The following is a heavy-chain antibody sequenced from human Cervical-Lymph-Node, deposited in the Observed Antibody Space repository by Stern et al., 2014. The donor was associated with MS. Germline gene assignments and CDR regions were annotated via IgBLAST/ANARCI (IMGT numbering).Heavy chain of an antibody. V-gene: IGHV3-33*01. J-gene: IGHJ4*02. CDR3: ARGYYSFDY. Sequence: QVQLVQSGGGVVQPGRSLRLSRAASGFTFSSYGMHWVRQAPGKGLEWVAVIWYDGSNKYYADSVKGRFTISRDNSKNTLYLQMNSLRAEDTAVYYCARGYYSFDYWGQGTLVTVSS. CDR1: GFTFSSYG. CDR2: IWYDGSNK. D-gene: IGHD3-10*01.